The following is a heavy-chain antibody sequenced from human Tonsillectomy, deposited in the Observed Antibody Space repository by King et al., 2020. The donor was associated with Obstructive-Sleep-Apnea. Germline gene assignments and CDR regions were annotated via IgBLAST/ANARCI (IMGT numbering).Heavy chain of an antibody. CDR1: GFTFSSYG. CDR3: AKEGVSSGYYVDY. D-gene: IGHD3-22*01. J-gene: IGHJ4*02. CDR2: ISYDGSNK. V-gene: IGHV3-30*18. Sequence: VQLVESGGGVVQPGRSLRLSCAASGFTFSSYGMHWVRQAPGKGLEWVAVISYDGSNKYYADSVKGRFTISRDNSKNTLYLQMNSLRAEDTAVYYCAKEGVSSGYYVDYWGQGTLVTVSS.